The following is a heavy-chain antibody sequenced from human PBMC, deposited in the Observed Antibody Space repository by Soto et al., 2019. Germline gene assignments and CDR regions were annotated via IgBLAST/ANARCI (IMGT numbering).Heavy chain of an antibody. CDR1: GFTFSSYG. V-gene: IGHV3-30*18. Sequence: GGSLRLSCAAAGFTFSSYGMHWVRQAPGKGLEWVAVISYDGSNKYYADSVKGRFTISRDNSKNTLYLQMNSLRAVDTAVYYCAKDYSSSSGWGYYYYYGMDVWGQGTTVTVSS. D-gene: IGHD6-6*01. CDR3: AKDYSSSSGWGYYYYYGMDV. J-gene: IGHJ6*02. CDR2: ISYDGSNK.